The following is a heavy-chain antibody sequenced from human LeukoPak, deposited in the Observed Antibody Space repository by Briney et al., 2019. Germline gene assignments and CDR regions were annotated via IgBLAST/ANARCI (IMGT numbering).Heavy chain of an antibody. CDR2: ISYAGSPI. Sequence: GGSLRLSCAASGFTFTSYSMNWVRQAPGKGLEWVSYISYAGSPIYYADSVKGRFTISRDNAKNSLYLQMNSLRADDTAVYYCARAGPNNDGGVEYWGQGTLVTVSS. D-gene: IGHD1-14*01. J-gene: IGHJ4*02. CDR1: GFTFTSYS. V-gene: IGHV3-48*04. CDR3: ARAGPNNDGGVEY.